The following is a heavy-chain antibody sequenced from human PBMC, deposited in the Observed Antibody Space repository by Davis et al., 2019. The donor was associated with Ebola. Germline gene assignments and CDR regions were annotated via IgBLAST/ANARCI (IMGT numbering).Heavy chain of an antibody. Sequence: GESLKISCAASGFTFSSYAMSWVRQAPGKGLEWVSAISGSGGSTYYADSVKGRFTISRDNSKNTLYLQMNSLKTEDTAVYYCTTIGGGYSYGYPDYWGQGTLVTVSS. CDR1: GFTFSSYA. CDR3: TTIGGGYSYGYPDY. CDR2: ISGSGGST. J-gene: IGHJ4*02. D-gene: IGHD5-18*01. V-gene: IGHV3-23*01.